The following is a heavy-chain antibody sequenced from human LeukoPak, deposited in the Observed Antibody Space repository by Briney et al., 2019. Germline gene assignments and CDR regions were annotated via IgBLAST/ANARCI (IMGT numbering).Heavy chain of an antibody. V-gene: IGHV4-61*01. J-gene: IGHJ4*02. D-gene: IGHD3-10*01. CDR1: GGSVSSGSYY. CDR2: IYYSGST. Sequence: PSETLSLTCTVSGGSVSSGSYYWSWIRQPPGKGLEWIGYIYYSGSTNYNPSLKSRVTISVDTSKNQFSLKLSSVTAADTAVYYCARRAMVRGGTYFDYWGQGTLVTVSS. CDR3: ARRAMVRGGTYFDY.